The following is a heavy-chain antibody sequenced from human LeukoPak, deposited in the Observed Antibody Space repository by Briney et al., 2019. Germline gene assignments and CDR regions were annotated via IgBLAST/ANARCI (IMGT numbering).Heavy chain of an antibody. V-gene: IGHV1-18*01. CDR3: ARALIGDYYYDSSGYYHDY. Sequence: GASVKVSCKASGYTFTSYGISWVRQAPGQGLEWMGWISAYNGNTNYAQKLQGRVTMTTDTSTSTAYMELRSLRSDDTAVYYCARALIGDYYYDSSGYYHDYWGQGTLVTVSS. CDR1: GYTFTSYG. J-gene: IGHJ4*02. CDR2: ISAYNGNT. D-gene: IGHD3-22*01.